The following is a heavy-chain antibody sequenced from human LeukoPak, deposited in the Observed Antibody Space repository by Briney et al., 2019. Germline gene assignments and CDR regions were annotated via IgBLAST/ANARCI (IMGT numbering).Heavy chain of an antibody. J-gene: IGHJ4*02. CDR2: INQDATEK. Sequence: PGGSLRLSCAASGFTLISYSMTWVRQAPGKGLEWVASINQDATEKYYVDSVKGRFTISRDNAKNSLYLQMNSLRAEDTAVYFCVRDPSPHHYYGSGSYSYWGQGTLVTVSS. CDR1: GFTLISYS. V-gene: IGHV3-7*01. CDR3: VRDPSPHHYYGSGSYSY. D-gene: IGHD3-10*01.